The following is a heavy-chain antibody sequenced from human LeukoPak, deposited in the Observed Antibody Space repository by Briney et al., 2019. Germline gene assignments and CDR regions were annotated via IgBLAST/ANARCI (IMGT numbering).Heavy chain of an antibody. V-gene: IGHV3-9*01. Sequence: GRSLRLSCAASGFTFDDYAMHWVRQAPGKGLEWVSGISWNSGSIGYADSVKGRFTISRDNAKNSLYLQMNSLRAEDTALYYCAKDMAGRAIYYYYGMDVRGQGTTVTVSS. D-gene: IGHD6-19*01. CDR2: ISWNSGSI. CDR1: GFTFDDYA. CDR3: AKDMAGRAIYYYYGMDV. J-gene: IGHJ6*02.